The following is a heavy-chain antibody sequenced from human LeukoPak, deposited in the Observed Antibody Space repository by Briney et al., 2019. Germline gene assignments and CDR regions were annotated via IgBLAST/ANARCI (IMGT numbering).Heavy chain of an antibody. CDR2: IKSEIDGGRI. CDR1: KFKVGDAW. V-gene: IGHV3-15*01. CDR3: AADSIPDYGALKGDAFDV. Sequence: PGGSLRLSCAAYKFKVGDAWMSWVRQAPGKGLECVGRIKSEIDGGRIEYAAPVKGRFTISRDESQGDLYLHMNSLRTEDRAVYYCAADSIPDYGALKGDAFDVWGQGTRVGVSS. D-gene: IGHD3-16*01. J-gene: IGHJ3*01.